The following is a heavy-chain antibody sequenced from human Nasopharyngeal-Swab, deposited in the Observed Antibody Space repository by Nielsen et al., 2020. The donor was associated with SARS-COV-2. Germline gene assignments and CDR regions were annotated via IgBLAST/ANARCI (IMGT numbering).Heavy chain of an antibody. CDR2: ISGSSSHT. CDR1: QFAFGNYW. D-gene: IGHD3-10*01. CDR3: ARTSYYGSGSLDY. Sequence: GESLKISCVVSQFAFGNYWMSWVRRAPGKGLEWVSYISGSSSHTSYADSVKGRFTISRDNAKNSLYLEMTSLRADDTAVYYCARTSYYGSGSLDYWVQGTQVTVSS. J-gene: IGHJ4*02. V-gene: IGHV3-11*03.